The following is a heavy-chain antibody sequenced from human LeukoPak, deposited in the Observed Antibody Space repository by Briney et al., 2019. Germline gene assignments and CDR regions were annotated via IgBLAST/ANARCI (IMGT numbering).Heavy chain of an antibody. CDR2: ISWNSGSI. J-gene: IGHJ4*02. V-gene: IGHV3-9*01. D-gene: IGHD3-10*01. CDR1: GFTFDDYA. CDR3: AKDISYYGSGSYFDY. Sequence: GGSLRLSCAASGFTFDDYAMHWVRQAPGKGLEWVSGISWNSGSIGYADSVKGRFTISRGNAKNSLYLQMNSLRAEDTALYYCAKDISYYGSGSYFDYWGQGTLVTVSS.